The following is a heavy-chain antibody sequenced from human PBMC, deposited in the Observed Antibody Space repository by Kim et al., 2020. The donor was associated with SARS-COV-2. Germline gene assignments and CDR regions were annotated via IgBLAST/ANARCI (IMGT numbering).Heavy chain of an antibody. CDR1: GFTFSDYY. CDR3: ARDFATSYRGVLPY. J-gene: IGHJ4*02. D-gene: IGHD3-10*01. Sequence: GGSLRLSCVASGFTFSDYYMSWIRQVPGKGLEYISHIDPSGTETHYADSVRGRFAFSRDNAKNSVSLQMNSLRGEDTAVYYCARDFATSYRGVLPYWGQGTLVTVSS. CDR2: IDPSGTET. V-gene: IGHV3-11*01.